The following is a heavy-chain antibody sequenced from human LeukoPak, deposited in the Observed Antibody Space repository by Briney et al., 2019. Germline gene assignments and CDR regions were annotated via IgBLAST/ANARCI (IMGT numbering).Heavy chain of an antibody. CDR3: ARDPGAFPYFFGC. D-gene: IGHD4/OR15-4a*01. CDR1: GFTFSNYG. V-gene: IGHV3-30*02. CDR2: IRYDGSNK. J-gene: IGHJ4*02. Sequence: GGSLRLSCAASGFTFSNYGMHWVRQAPGKGLEWVAFIRYDGSNKYYADSVRGRFTISRDNSKNTLYLQMNSLRVEDTAVYFCARDPGAFPYFFGCWGQGTLVTVSS.